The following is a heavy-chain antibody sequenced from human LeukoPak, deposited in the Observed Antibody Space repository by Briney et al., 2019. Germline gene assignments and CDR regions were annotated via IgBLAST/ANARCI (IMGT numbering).Heavy chain of an antibody. CDR1: GGSIRSYY. CDR3: ARTGSTVTMLYPFDH. J-gene: IGHJ4*02. CDR2: IYYSGST. D-gene: IGHD4-17*01. V-gene: IGHV4-59*01. Sequence: SETLSLTCTVSGGSIRSYYWSWIRQPPGKRLEWIGYIYYSGSTNYNPSLKSRVSISVDTSKNQFSLKLSSVTAADTAVYYCARTGSTVTMLYPFDHWGQGTLVTVSS.